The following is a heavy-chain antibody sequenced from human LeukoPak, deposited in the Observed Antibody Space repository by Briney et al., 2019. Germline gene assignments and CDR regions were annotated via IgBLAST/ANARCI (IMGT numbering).Heavy chain of an antibody. Sequence: SETLSLTCAVYGGSFSGYYWSWIRQPPGKGLEWIGEINHSGSTNYNLSLKSRVTISVDTSKNHFSLRLGSVTAADTAVYYCARQKLRDTYGMKYYFDYWGQGTLVTVSS. CDR3: ARQKLRDTYGMKYYFDY. J-gene: IGHJ4*02. D-gene: IGHD5-18*01. V-gene: IGHV4-34*01. CDR2: INHSGST. CDR1: GGSFSGYY.